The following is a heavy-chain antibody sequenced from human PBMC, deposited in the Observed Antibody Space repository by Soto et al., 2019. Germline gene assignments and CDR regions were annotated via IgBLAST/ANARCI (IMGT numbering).Heavy chain of an antibody. CDR2: ISGSGGST. D-gene: IGHD6-13*01. CDR1: GFTFSSYA. J-gene: IGHJ4*02. CDR3: ARRGSGTYFNY. Sequence: EVQLLESGGGLVQPGGSLRLSCAASGFTFSSYAMRWVRQAPGKGLEWVSTISGSGGSTYYADSVKGRFTICRDNSKHTLYLQMTSQRASDTAVYSCARRGSGTYFNYWGQGTLVTVTS. V-gene: IGHV3-23*01.